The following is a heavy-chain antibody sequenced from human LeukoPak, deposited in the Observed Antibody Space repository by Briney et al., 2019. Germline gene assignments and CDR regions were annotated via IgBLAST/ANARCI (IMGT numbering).Heavy chain of an antibody. CDR2: IIPIFGTA. CDR1: GYTFTSYD. CDR3: ARDRRRGWYSNDAFDI. J-gene: IGHJ3*02. Sequence: EASVKVSCKASGYTFTSYDINWVRQATGQGLEWMGGIIPIFGTANYAQKFQGRVTITTDESTSTAYMELSSLRSEDTAVYYCARDRRRGWYSNDAFDIWGQGTMVTVSS. D-gene: IGHD6-19*01. V-gene: IGHV1-69*05.